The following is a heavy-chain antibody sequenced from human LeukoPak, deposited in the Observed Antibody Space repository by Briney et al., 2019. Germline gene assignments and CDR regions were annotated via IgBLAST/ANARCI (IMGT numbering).Heavy chain of an antibody. D-gene: IGHD5-24*01. CDR3: ARQVGGYSHYYYYYYMDV. V-gene: IGHV4-39*01. J-gene: IGHJ6*03. CDR1: GGSISSSSYY. Sequence: SETLSLTCTVSGGSISSSSYYWGWIRQPPGKGLEWIGSIYYSGSTYYNPSLKSRVTISVDTSKNQFSLKLSSVTAADTAVYYCARQVGGYSHYYYYYYMDVWGKGTTVTVSS. CDR2: IYYSGST.